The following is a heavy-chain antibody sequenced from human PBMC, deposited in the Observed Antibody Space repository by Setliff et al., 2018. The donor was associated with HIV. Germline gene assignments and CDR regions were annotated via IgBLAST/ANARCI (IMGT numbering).Heavy chain of an antibody. CDR2: IYYSGST. CDR1: GGSISSYY. V-gene: IGHV4-59*01. CDR3: ARVSCSSWYSSPQYYYCSMGV. J-gene: IGHJ6*03. D-gene: IGHD6-13*01. Sequence: KTSETLSLTCTVSGGSISSYYWSWIRQPPGKGLEWIGYIYYSGSTNYNPSLKSRVTISVDTSKNQFSLKLSSVTAADTAVYYCARVSCSSWYSSPQYYYCSMGVWGNGTTVTVSS.